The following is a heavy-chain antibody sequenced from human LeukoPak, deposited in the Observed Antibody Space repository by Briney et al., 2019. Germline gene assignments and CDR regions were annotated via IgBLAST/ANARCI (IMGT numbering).Heavy chain of an antibody. Sequence: ASVKVSCKASGYTFTSYGISRVRQAPGQGLEWMGWISAYNGNTNYAQKLQGRVTMTTDTSTSTAYMELRSLRSDDTAVYYCARGEQQLPPYYYYYYGMDVWGQGTTVTVSS. V-gene: IGHV1-18*01. CDR2: ISAYNGNT. J-gene: IGHJ6*02. CDR3: ARGEQQLPPYYYYYYGMDV. D-gene: IGHD6-13*01. CDR1: GYTFTSYG.